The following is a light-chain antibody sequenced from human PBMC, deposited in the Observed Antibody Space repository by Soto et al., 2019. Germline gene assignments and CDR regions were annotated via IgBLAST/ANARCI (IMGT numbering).Light chain of an antibody. Sequence: EIVMTQSPATLSVSPGERATLSCRASQSVSSNLAWYQQKPGQAPRLLIYGASTRATGIPARFSGSRSGKEFTFTFCSLQSEDLAVYYCQQYNNWPWTFGQGTKVDIK. CDR3: QQYNNWPWT. CDR1: QSVSSN. J-gene: IGKJ1*01. CDR2: GAS. V-gene: IGKV3-15*01.